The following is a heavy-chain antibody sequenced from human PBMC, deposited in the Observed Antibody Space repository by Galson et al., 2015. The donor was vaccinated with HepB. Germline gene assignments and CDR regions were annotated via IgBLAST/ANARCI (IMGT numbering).Heavy chain of an antibody. CDR3: ARSAGALRFQYDYYVDV. D-gene: IGHD3-3*01. CDR2: IRHSGKT. J-gene: IGHJ6*03. CDR1: GGSISNGDYY. V-gene: IGHV4-30-4*01. Sequence: LTCTVSGGSISNGDYYWTWIRQPPGKGLEWIGYIRHSGKTYYNPSLESRLTISVDASKNQFSLNVDSVTAADTAVYYYARSAGALRFQYDYYVDVWGTGTTVTVSS.